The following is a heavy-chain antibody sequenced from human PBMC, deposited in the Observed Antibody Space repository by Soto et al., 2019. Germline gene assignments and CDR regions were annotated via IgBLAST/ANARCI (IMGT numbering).Heavy chain of an antibody. J-gene: IGHJ4*02. D-gene: IGHD6-19*01. CDR2: ITDSGYTA. CDR1: GFSFGTFV. CDR3: AKNGQWLATPPEA. V-gene: IGHV3-23*01. Sequence: GSLRLSCAASGFSFGTFVMTWFRQAPGGGLEWVASITDSGYTASYAETVEGRFTVSRDNSKNKLHLQMNDLRAEDTATYYCAKNGQWLATPPEAWGQGTLVTVSS.